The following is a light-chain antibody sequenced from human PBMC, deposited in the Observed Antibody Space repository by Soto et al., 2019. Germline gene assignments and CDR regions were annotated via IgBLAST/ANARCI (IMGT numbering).Light chain of an antibody. CDR1: QSLSGND. Sequence: EIVMTQSPGTLSLSPGERATLSCRASQSLSGNDLAWYQQKPGQAPRLLIYGASSRATDIPDRFSGGGSGTDFTLTISRLEPEDFAVYYCQEYGTSRTFGQGTKVEIK. J-gene: IGKJ1*01. V-gene: IGKV3-20*01. CDR3: QEYGTSRT. CDR2: GAS.